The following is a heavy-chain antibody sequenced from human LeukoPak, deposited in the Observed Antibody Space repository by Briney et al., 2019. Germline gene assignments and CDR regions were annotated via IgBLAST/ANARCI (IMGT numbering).Heavy chain of an antibody. CDR1: GFTFSSYW. Sequence: GGSLRLSCAASGFTFSSYWMSWVRQAPGKGLEWVANIKQDGSEKYYVDSVKGRFTISRDNAKNSLYLQMNSLRAEDTAVYYCARDQWGSSRARAFDIWGQGTMVTVSS. CDR2: IKQDGSEK. D-gene: IGHD6-13*01. CDR3: ARDQWGSSRARAFDI. V-gene: IGHV3-7*01. J-gene: IGHJ3*02.